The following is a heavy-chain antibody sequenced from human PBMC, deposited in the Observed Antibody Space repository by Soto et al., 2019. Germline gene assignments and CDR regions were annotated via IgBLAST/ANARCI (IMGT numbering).Heavy chain of an antibody. CDR3: ASSSSTSPYYFDY. CDR2: IWYDGRNK. D-gene: IGHD2-2*01. V-gene: IGHV3-33*01. J-gene: IGHJ4*02. CDR1: GFTFSSYG. Sequence: QVQLVESGGGVVQPGRSLRLSCAASGFTFSSYGMHWVRQAPGTGLGWVAGIWYDGRNKYYADSVKGRFTISRDNSKNTLYLQTKSLRAEDTAVYSCASSSSTSPYYFDYWGQGTLVTVSS.